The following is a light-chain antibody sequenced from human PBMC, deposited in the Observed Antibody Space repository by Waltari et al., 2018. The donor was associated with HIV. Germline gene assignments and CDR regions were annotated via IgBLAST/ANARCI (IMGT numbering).Light chain of an antibody. J-gene: IGLJ2*01. CDR1: KLGDRY. CDR3: QAWDSSTVV. CDR2: QES. V-gene: IGLV3-1*01. Sequence: SYELTQPPSVSVSPGQTASITCSGDKLGDRYACWYQQKPGQYPVLVIYQESKRPSGIPERFSGYNAGNTATLTISGTQAMEEADYYCQAWDSSTVVFGGGTKLTVL.